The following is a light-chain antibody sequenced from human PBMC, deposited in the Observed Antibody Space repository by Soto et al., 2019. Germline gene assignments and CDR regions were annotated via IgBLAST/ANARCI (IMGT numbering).Light chain of an antibody. CDR1: QSVSSSY. Sequence: EIVLTQSPGTLSLSPGERATLSCRASQSVSSSYLAWYQQKPGQAPGLLIYDASSRATGIPDRFSGSGSGTDFTLTISRLEPEDFAVYYCQQRSNWPPITFGQGTRLEIK. CDR2: DAS. V-gene: IGKV3D-20*02. CDR3: QQRSNWPPIT. J-gene: IGKJ5*01.